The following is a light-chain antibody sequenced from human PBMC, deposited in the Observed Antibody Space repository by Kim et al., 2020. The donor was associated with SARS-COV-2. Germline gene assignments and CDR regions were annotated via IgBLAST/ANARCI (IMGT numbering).Light chain of an antibody. CDR3: QHYDREPIT. J-gene: IGKJ5*01. CDR1: QSLTRRS. CDR2: DAS. V-gene: IGKV3-20*01. Sequence: EIVLTQSPGTLSLSPGERATLSCRASQSLTRRSLAWYQQKPGRTPRLLIYDASTRATGIPDRFSGSGSGTDFTLSISRLEPEDFAVYYCQHYDREPITFGQGTRLEIK.